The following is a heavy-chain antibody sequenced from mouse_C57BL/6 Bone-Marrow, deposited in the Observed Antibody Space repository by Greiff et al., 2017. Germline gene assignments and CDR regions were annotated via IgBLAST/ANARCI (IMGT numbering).Heavy chain of an antibody. CDR1: GFTFSSYG. J-gene: IGHJ3*01. CDR2: ISSGGSYT. Sequence: EVKLMESGGDLVKPGGSLKLSCAASGFTFSSYGMSWVRQTPDKRLEWVATISSGGSYTYYPDSVKGRFTISRDNAKNTLYLQMSSLKSEDTAMYYCARILGWFAYWGQGTLVTVSA. D-gene: IGHD2-10*02. CDR3: ARILGWFAY. V-gene: IGHV5-6*01.